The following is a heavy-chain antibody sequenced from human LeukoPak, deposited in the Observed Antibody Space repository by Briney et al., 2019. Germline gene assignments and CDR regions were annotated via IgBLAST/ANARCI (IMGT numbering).Heavy chain of an antibody. Sequence: SETLSLTCTVSGGSISSYYWSWIRQPPGKGLEWIGYIYQSGSTYYNPSLKSRVTISVDRSKSQFSLKVSSVTAADTAVYYCARVSPDYWGQGTLVTVSS. CDR1: GGSISSYY. J-gene: IGHJ4*02. CDR3: ARVSPDY. V-gene: IGHV4-59*12. CDR2: IYQSGST.